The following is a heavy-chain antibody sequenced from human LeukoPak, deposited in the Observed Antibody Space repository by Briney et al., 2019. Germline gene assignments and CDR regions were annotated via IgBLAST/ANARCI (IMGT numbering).Heavy chain of an antibody. CDR2: ISSSGSTI. V-gene: IGHV3-48*03. Sequence: GGSLRLSCAVSGFTFSSDEMNWVRQAPGKGLEWVSYISSSGSTIYYADSVKGRFTISRDNAKNSLYLQMNSLRAEDTAVYYCARLPYDSSGYGFSDYWGQGTLVTVSS. CDR1: GFTFSSDE. CDR3: ARLPYDSSGYGFSDY. J-gene: IGHJ4*02. D-gene: IGHD3-22*01.